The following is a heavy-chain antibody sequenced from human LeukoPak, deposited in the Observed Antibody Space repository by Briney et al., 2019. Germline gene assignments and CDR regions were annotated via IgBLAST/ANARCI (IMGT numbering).Heavy chain of an antibody. V-gene: IGHV3-30*03. CDR3: ARDRSDPSGWSLSGFDP. Sequence: GGSLRLSCATSGFIFNNYDPHWVRQAPGKGLEWLATISRDGKRQFYTDSVKGRFTISRDDSRNTLYLQMNSLRPEDTAVYYCARDRSDPSGWSLSGFDPWGQGTLVTVSS. CDR1: GFIFNNYD. D-gene: IGHD6-19*01. CDR2: ISRDGKRQ. J-gene: IGHJ5*02.